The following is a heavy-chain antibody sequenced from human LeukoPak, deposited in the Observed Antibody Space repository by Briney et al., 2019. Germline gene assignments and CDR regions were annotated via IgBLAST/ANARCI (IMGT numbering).Heavy chain of an antibody. J-gene: IGHJ4*02. V-gene: IGHV1-24*01. CDR2: FDPEDGET. D-gene: IGHD1-26*01. CDR1: GYTLTELS. CDR3: ATVLVGAPAPYFDY. Sequence: ASVKVSCKVSGYTLTELSMHLVRQAPGKGLEWMGGFDPEDGETIYAQKFQGRVTMTEDTSTDTAYMELSSLRSEDTAVYYCATVLVGAPAPYFDYWGQGTLVTVSS.